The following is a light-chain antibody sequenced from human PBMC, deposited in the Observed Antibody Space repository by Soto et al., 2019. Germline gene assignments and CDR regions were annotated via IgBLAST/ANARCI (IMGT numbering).Light chain of an antibody. CDR2: GAS. CDR3: QQYNNWAIT. V-gene: IGKV3-15*01. J-gene: IGKJ5*01. CDR1: QSVSNN. Sequence: EIVMTQSPATLSVSPGERATLSCRASQSVSNNLAWYHQKPGQAPRLLIYGASTRATGIPARFSVSGSGTEFTLTISSLQSEDFAAYYCQQYNNWAITFGQGTRLEIK.